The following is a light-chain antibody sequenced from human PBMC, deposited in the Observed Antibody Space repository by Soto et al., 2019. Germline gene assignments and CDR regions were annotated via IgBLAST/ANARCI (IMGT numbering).Light chain of an antibody. V-gene: IGLV2-14*01. CDR1: SSDVGGYNY. Sequence: QSVLTQPASVSGSPGQSITISCTGTSSDVGGYNYVSWYQQHPGKAPKLMIYDVSNRPSGVSNRFSGSKSGNTASLTISGLQAEDEADYYCNSYTSSSTLWVFGGGTKLTVL. J-gene: IGLJ2*01. CDR3: NSYTSSSTLWV. CDR2: DVS.